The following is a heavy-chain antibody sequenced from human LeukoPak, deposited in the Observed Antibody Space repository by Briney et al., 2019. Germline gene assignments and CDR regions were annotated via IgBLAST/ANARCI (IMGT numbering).Heavy chain of an antibody. CDR3: ARGYSYGSYYYYYGMDV. D-gene: IGHD5-18*01. Sequence: GASVKVSCKASGYTFTGYYMHWLRQAPGQGLEWMGWINPNSGGTNYAQKFQGRVTMTRDTSISTAYMELSRLRSDDTAVYYCARGYSYGSYYYYYGMDVWGQGTTVTVSS. J-gene: IGHJ6*02. CDR2: INPNSGGT. V-gene: IGHV1-2*02. CDR1: GYTFTGYY.